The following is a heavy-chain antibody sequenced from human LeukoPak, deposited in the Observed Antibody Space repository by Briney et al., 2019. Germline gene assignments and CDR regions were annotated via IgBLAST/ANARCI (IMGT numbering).Heavy chain of an antibody. CDR2: IFYSGST. D-gene: IGHD5-24*01. J-gene: IGHJ4*02. Sequence: SETLSLTCTVSGGSISTSNYYWGWIRQPPGKGLEWIGNIFYSGSTYYGPSLKSRLTISLDTSRNQFSLKLSSVTAADTAVYYCAREAPSRDGYNRFDYWGQGTLVTVSS. CDR1: GGSISTSNYY. CDR3: AREAPSRDGYNRFDY. V-gene: IGHV4-39*07.